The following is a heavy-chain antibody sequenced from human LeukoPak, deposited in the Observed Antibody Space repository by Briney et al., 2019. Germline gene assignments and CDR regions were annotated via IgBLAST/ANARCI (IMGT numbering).Heavy chain of an antibody. CDR2: IYYSGST. J-gene: IGHJ4*02. Sequence: SDTLSLTCTVSGGSISSYYWIWIRQPPGKGLEWIGNIYYSGSTNYTPSLKSRVTISVDTSKNQFPLKLSSVTAADTAGYYCARHAYSSSWLGEIDYWGQGTLVTVSS. CDR1: GGSISSYY. D-gene: IGHD6-13*01. V-gene: IGHV4-59*07. CDR3: ARHAYSSSWLGEIDY.